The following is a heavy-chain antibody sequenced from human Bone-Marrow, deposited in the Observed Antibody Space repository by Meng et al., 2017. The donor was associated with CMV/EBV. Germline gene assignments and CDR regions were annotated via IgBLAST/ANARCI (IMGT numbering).Heavy chain of an antibody. Sequence: GSLRLSCTVSGGSVSSGSYYWSWIRQPPGKGLEWIGYIYYSGSTNYNPSLKSRVTISVDTSKNQFSLKLSSVTAADTAVYYCARDWGSGYAWGYWGQGTLVTVSS. D-gene: IGHD5-12*01. CDR3: ARDWGSGYAWGY. V-gene: IGHV4-61*01. J-gene: IGHJ4*02. CDR2: IYYSGST. CDR1: GGSVSSGSYY.